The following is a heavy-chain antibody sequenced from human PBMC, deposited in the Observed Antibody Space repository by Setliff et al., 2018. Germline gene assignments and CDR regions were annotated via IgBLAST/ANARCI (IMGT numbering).Heavy chain of an antibody. J-gene: IGHJ6*03. CDR1: GGTFSNYC. Sequence: ASVKVSCKASGGTFSNYCISWVRQAPGQGLEWMGGIMPKFGTPNRSQKFQGRVTITADESTSTAYMELSGLTSEDTAVYYCASHFLTVMKYYYYMDIWGKGTTVTVSS. V-gene: IGHV1-69*13. D-gene: IGHD5-18*01. CDR3: ASHFLTVMKYYYYMDI. CDR2: IMPKFGTP.